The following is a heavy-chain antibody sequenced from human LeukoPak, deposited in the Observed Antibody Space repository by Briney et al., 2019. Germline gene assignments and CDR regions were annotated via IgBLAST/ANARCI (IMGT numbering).Heavy chain of an antibody. Sequence: GASVKVSCKASGYIFTSYGISWVRQAPGQGLEWVGWISAYNGNTNYAQNVQDRVTLTTDTSTTTAYMELRSLRSDDTAVYYCARALPGAYCGTTTYFSDHWGQGTLVTVSS. CDR3: ARALPGAYCGTTTYFSDH. D-gene: IGHD2-2*01. CDR1: GYIFTSYG. J-gene: IGHJ4*02. CDR2: ISAYNGNT. V-gene: IGHV1-18*01.